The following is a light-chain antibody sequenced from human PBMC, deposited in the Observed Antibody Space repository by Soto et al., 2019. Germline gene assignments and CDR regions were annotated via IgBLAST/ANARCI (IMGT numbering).Light chain of an antibody. CDR2: ASS. CDR1: QSIRRC. V-gene: IGKV1-39*01. Sequence: IQMTQSPSSLSASVLYRVTITFLASQSIRRCLNWYQHKPGKAPMLLMYASSSLQSGVPSRFGGSGSGTDFTLTISSLQPEDFATYYCQQSCNSPWTFGQGTKVDIK. J-gene: IGKJ1*01. CDR3: QQSCNSPWT.